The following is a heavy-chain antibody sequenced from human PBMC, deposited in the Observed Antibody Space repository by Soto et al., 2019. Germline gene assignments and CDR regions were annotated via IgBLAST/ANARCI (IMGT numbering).Heavy chain of an antibody. D-gene: IGHD3-9*01. CDR3: ARVTGYYYVDY. CDR1: GYTFTSYA. CDR2: INAGNGNT. Sequence: VASVKVSCKASGYTFTSYAIHWVRQAPGQRLEWMGWINAGNGNTKYSQKFQGRVTITRDTSASTAYMELSSLRSEDTAVYYCARVTGYYYVDYWGQGTLVTVSS. J-gene: IGHJ4*02. V-gene: IGHV1-3*01.